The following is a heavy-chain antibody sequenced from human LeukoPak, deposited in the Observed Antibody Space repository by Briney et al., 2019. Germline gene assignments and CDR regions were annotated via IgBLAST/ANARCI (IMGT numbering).Heavy chain of an antibody. CDR1: GYTFTSYG. J-gene: IGHJ6*02. V-gene: IGHV1-18*01. CDR2: ISAYNGNT. CDR3: ARDSVEFWTPEGNYGMDV. Sequence: ASVKVSCKASGYTFTSYGISWVRQAPGQGLEWMGWISAYNGNTNYAQKLQGRVTMTTDTSTGTAYMELRSLRSDDTAVYYCARDSVEFWTPEGNYGMDVWGQGTTVTVSS. D-gene: IGHD3/OR15-3a*01.